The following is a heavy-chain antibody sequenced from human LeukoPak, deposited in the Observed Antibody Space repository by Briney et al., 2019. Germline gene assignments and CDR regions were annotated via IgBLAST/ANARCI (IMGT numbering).Heavy chain of an antibody. D-gene: IGHD3-22*01. V-gene: IGHV1-18*01. CDR2: INAYNGNT. Sequence: GASVKVSCKASGYTFTSYISWVRQAPGQGLEWMGWINAYNGNTNYAQKLQGRVTMTTDTSTSTAYMELRSLRSDDTAVYYCARDINYYDSSGYLYYFDYWGQGTLVTVSS. CDR1: GYTFTSY. CDR3: ARDINYYDSSGYLYYFDY. J-gene: IGHJ4*02.